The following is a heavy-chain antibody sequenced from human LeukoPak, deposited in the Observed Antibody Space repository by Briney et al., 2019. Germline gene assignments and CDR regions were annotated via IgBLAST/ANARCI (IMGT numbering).Heavy chain of an antibody. V-gene: IGHV4-59*12. D-gene: IGHD3-22*01. J-gene: IGHJ4*02. CDR3: ARDSYYDSSGYYRTFDY. Sequence: SETLSLTCTVSGGSISSYYWSWIRQPPGKGLEWIGYIYYSGSTNYNPSLKSRVTISVDTSKNQFSLKLSSVTAADTAVYYCARDSYYDSSGYYRTFDYWGQGTLVTVSS. CDR2: IYYSGST. CDR1: GGSISSYY.